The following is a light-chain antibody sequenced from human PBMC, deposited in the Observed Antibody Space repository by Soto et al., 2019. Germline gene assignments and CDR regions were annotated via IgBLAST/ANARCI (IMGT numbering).Light chain of an antibody. CDR1: QSISSW. CDR2: AAS. J-gene: IGKJ5*01. Sequence: DIQMTQSPSTLSASVGDRVTITCRASQSISSWLAWYQQKPGKAPKLLIYAASTLQTGVPSRFNGSGSGTEFTLTISSLQPDDFATYYCQQYITYSTFGQGPRLEI. V-gene: IGKV1-5*01. CDR3: QQYITYST.